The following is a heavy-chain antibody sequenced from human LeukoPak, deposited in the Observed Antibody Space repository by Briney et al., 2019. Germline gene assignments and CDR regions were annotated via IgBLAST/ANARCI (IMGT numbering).Heavy chain of an antibody. CDR3: ASHDYGYNDY. Sequence: GGSLRLSCAASGFTFSSYSMNWVRQAPGKGLEWVSSISSSSSYIYYADSVKGRFTIPRDNAKNSLYLKMNSITAEDTAVYYCASHDYGYNDYSGQGTLVTVSS. V-gene: IGHV3-21*01. CDR2: ISSSSSYI. D-gene: IGHD4-17*01. J-gene: IGHJ4*02. CDR1: GFTFSSYS.